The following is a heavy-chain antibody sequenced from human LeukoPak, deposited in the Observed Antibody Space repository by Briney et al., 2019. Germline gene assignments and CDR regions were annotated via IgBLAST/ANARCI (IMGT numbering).Heavy chain of an antibody. D-gene: IGHD3-9*01. Sequence: GGSLRLSCAASGFTFSSYAMHWVRQAPGKGLEWVAVISYDGSNKYYADSVKGRFTISRDNSKNPLYLQMNSLRAEDTAVYYCARAYDILTKFDPWGQGTLVTVSS. J-gene: IGHJ5*02. CDR3: ARAYDILTKFDP. V-gene: IGHV3-30*04. CDR2: ISYDGSNK. CDR1: GFTFSSYA.